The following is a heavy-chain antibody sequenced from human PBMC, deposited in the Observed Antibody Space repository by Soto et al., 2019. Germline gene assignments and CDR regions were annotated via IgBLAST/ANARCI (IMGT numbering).Heavy chain of an antibody. CDR3: GRASYISCCEEDCSDP. CDR2: IYHSGST. V-gene: IGHV4-38-2*01. D-gene: IGHD3-16*01. J-gene: IGHJ5*02. CDR1: GYSISSGYY. Sequence: PSETLSLTCAVSGYSISSGYYWRWIRQPPGKGLEWIGSIYHSGSTYYNPSLKSRVTITVDTSKNQFSLKLSSVTAADTAVYYCGRASYISCCEEDCSDPWGQGTLVIVSS.